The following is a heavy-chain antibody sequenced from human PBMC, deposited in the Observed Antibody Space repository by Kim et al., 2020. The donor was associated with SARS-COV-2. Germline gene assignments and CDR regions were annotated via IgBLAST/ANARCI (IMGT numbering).Heavy chain of an antibody. V-gene: IGHV3-21*01. CDR1: GFTFSTYA. Sequence: GGSLRLSCAASGFTFSTYAMNWVRQAPGKGLEWVSSITDNGDHVYYADSVKGRFTISRDNAKNSLYLQMNSLRAEDTAVYYCARESAVAYFDYWGQGTLVTVSS. D-gene: IGHD2-15*01. CDR3: ARESAVAYFDY. CDR2: ITDNGDHV. J-gene: IGHJ4*02.